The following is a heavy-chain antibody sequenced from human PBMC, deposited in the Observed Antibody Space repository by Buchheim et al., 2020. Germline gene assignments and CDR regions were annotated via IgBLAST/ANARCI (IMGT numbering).Heavy chain of an antibody. D-gene: IGHD3-10*01. J-gene: IGHJ4*02. V-gene: IGHV3-74*01. CDR2: INSDGSST. CDR1: GFTFSSYW. CDR3: ARRSASRITMVQGVLDY. Sequence: EVQLVESGGGLVQPGGSLRLSCAASGFTFSSYWMHWVRQAPGKGLVWFSRINSDGSSTSYADSVKGRFTISRDNAKNTLYLQMNSLRAEDTAVYYCARRSASRITMVQGVLDYWGQGTL.